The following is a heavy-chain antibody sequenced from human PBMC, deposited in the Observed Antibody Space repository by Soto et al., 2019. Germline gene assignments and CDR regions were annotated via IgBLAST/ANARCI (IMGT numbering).Heavy chain of an antibody. CDR3: ARGIATGQLDP. CDR2: INPDNGNT. CDR1: GYTFTRYT. V-gene: IGHV1-3*01. Sequence: SVKGSCQASGYTFTRYTMNWVRQAPGQRLEWMGWINPDNGNTKSSQKFQDRVIITRDTSASTAYMDLSSLRSEDTAVYYCARGIATGQLDPWGQGTLVTVSS. J-gene: IGHJ5*02. D-gene: IGHD2-15*01.